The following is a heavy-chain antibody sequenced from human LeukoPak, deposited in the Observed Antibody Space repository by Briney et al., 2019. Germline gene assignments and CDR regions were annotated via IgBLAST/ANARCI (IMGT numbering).Heavy chain of an antibody. V-gene: IGHV1-69*05. CDR3: ARMSIAVAGTGIFDY. CDR1: GGTFSSYD. J-gene: IGHJ4*02. CDR2: IIPIFGTA. D-gene: IGHD6-19*01. Sequence: ASVKVSCKASGGTFSSYDISWVRQAPGQGLEWMGRIIPIFGTANYAQKFQGRVTITTDESTSTAYMELSSLRSEDTAVYYCARMSIAVAGTGIFDYWGQGTLVTVSS.